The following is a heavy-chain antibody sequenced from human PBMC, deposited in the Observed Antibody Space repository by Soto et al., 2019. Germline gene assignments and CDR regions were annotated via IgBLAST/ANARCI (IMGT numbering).Heavy chain of an antibody. CDR1: GGSISSGDYY. CDR2: ILYSGTT. Sequence: QVQLQESGPGLVKPSQTLSLTCTVSGGSISSGDYYWSWILQPPGKGLEWIGYILYSGTTNYNPSLESRLTISVDTSKNQFSLKLTSVTAADTAVYYCARNGALDYWGRGTLVTVSS. CDR3: ARNGALDY. J-gene: IGHJ4*02. V-gene: IGHV4-30-4*01. D-gene: IGHD2-8*01.